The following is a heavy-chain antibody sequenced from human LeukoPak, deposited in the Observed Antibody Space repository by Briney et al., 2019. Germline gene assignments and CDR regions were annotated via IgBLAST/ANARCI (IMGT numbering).Heavy chain of an antibody. CDR2: INHSGST. D-gene: IGHD3-22*01. V-gene: IGHV4-34*01. Sequence: TSETLSLTCAVYGGSFSGYYWSWIRQPSGKGLEWIGEINHSGSTNYNPSLKSRGTISVDTSKNQFSLKLSSVTAADTAVYYCARLGYCDSSGSDYWGQGTLVTVSS. CDR1: GGSFSGYY. J-gene: IGHJ4*02. CDR3: ARLGYCDSSGSDY.